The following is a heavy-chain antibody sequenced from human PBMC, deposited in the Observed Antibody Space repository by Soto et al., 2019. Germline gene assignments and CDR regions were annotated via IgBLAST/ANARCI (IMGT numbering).Heavy chain of an antibody. V-gene: IGHV3-21*01. D-gene: IGHD6-13*01. CDR2: LSSSTSYI. CDR3: AKEVSSWFHGMDV. Sequence: EVQLVESGGGLVKPGGSLRLSCAASGFTFSSYSMNWVRQAPGKGLEWVSSLSSSTSYIYYADSVKGRFTNSRDTAKNSLYLQMNNLRAEDTAVYYCAKEVSSWFHGMDVWGQGTTVTVSS. J-gene: IGHJ6*02. CDR1: GFTFSSYS.